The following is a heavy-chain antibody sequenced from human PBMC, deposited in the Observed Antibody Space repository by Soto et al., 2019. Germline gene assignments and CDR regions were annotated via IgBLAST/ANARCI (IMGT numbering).Heavy chain of an antibody. V-gene: IGHV1-8*01. CDR1: GYTFTSYD. CDR3: ARGLPLFMCSGGSCSSDYFDY. Sequence: ASVKVSCKASGYTFTSYDINWVRQATGQGLEWMGWMNPNSGNTGYAQKFQGRVTMTRNTSISTAYMELSSLRSEDTAVYYCARGLPLFMCSGGSCSSDYFDYWGQGTLVTVSS. J-gene: IGHJ4*02. CDR2: MNPNSGNT. D-gene: IGHD2-15*01.